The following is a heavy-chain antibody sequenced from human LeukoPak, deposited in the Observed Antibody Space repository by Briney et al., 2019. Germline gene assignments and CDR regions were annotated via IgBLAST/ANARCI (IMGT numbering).Heavy chain of an antibody. Sequence: GGSLRLSCAASGFTFSSYAMSWVRQAPGKGLEWVSAISGSGGSTYYADSVKGRFTISRDNSKNTLYLQMNSLKAEDTAVYYCEKFAEQIRYCSSTSCYGGRYNWLDPWAQGTLVTVSS. J-gene: IGHJ5*02. CDR2: ISGSGGST. D-gene: IGHD2-2*01. CDR1: GFTFSSYA. V-gene: IGHV3-23*01. CDR3: EKFAEQIRYCSSTSCYGGRYNWLDP.